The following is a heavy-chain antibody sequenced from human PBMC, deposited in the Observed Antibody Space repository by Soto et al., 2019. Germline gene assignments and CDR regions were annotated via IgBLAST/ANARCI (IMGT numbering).Heavy chain of an antibody. J-gene: IGHJ4*02. Sequence: SETLSLTCTVSGGSISSYYSSWIRQPPGKGLEWIGYIYYSGSTNYNPSLKSRVTISVDTSKNQFSLKLSSVTAADMDVYYWAGHYYDSSGYYLGVVDYWGQGALVTVSS. CDR1: GGSISSYY. CDR3: AGHYYDSSGYYLGVVDY. V-gene: IGHV4-59*01. CDR2: IYYSGST. D-gene: IGHD3-22*01.